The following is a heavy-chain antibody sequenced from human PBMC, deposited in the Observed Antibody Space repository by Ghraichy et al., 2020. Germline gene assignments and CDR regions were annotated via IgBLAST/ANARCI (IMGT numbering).Heavy chain of an antibody. J-gene: IGHJ5*02. CDR3: ARRTYDSRGDWFDP. CDR1: GGSISSYY. D-gene: IGHD3-22*01. V-gene: IGHV4-59*08. CDR2: IYYSGST. Sequence: SETLSLTCTVSGGSISSYYWSWIRQPPGKGLEWIGYIYYSGSTNYNPSLKSRVTISVDTSKNQFSLKLSSVTATDTAVYYCARRTYDSRGDWFDPWGQGTLVTVSS.